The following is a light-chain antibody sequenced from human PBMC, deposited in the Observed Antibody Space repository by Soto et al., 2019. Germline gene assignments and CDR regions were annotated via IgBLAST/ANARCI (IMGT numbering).Light chain of an antibody. V-gene: IGKV1-9*01. CDR2: AAS. CDR1: QGISSY. J-gene: IGKJ4*01. Sequence: DIQLSQSPSFVSASVGVRVTITCRASQGISSYLAWYQQKPGKAPKLLIQAASTLQSGVPLRFSGSGSGTEFTLTISSLQPQDFATYYCQQFHSYPLRFGGGTTVDIK. CDR3: QQFHSYPLR.